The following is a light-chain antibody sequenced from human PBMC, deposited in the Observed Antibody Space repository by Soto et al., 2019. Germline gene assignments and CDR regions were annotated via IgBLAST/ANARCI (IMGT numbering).Light chain of an antibody. CDR2: AAS. V-gene: IGKV1-39*01. CDR1: EGISTY. Sequence: DLQMTQSPSSLSASVGDRVTITCRASEGISTYLNWYQQKPGKAPKLLMYAASSLQSGVPSRFSGSGSGTDFTLTISSLQPEDFASYYCQQSYTIPLTFGGGTKVEIK. CDR3: QQSYTIPLT. J-gene: IGKJ4*01.